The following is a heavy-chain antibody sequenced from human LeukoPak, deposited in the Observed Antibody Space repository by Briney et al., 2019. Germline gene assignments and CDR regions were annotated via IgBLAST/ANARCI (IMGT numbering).Heavy chain of an antibody. CDR3: ARGRYGPRLGN. J-gene: IGHJ4*02. V-gene: IGHV4-34*01. D-gene: IGHD3-16*01. CDR1: GASFRDSY. CDR2: INNSGST. Sequence: PSETLSLTCAVYGASFRDSYWSWIRQSPEKGLEWIGEINNSGSTSYNPSLNSRVIMSVDRSKNQFSLRLTSVTAADTAVYYCARGRYGPRLGNWGQGTLVTVSS.